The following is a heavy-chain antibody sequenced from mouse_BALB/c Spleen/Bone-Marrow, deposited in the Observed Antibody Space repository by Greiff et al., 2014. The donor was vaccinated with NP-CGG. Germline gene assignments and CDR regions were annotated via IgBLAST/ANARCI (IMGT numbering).Heavy chain of an antibody. CDR3: ATSYYYAGNRGNS. J-gene: IGHJ2*01. V-gene: IGHV1S81*02. D-gene: IGHD1-1*02. CDR1: GYTFTSYW. CDR2: INPSNGGA. Sequence: VQLQQSGAELVKPGASVKLSCKASGYTFTSYWMHWVKLRPGQGFEWIGEINPSNGGANYNERFKRKATLTVDESSSTAYMQLSSLTSEDSAVYYCATSYYYAGNRGNSWGQGTTLTVSS.